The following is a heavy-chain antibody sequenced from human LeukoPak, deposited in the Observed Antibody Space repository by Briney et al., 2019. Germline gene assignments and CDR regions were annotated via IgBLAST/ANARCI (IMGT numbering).Heavy chain of an antibody. Sequence: PGGSLRLSCAAPGITFSSYAMTWVRQAPGKGLEWVSAISGSSVNTYYADSVKGRFTISRDNAKNSLYLQMNSLRAEDTAVYYCARDPGRSGGSCYSDYWGQGTLVTVSS. CDR2: ISGSSVNT. CDR1: GITFSSYA. D-gene: IGHD2-15*01. V-gene: IGHV3-23*01. CDR3: ARDPGRSGGSCYSDY. J-gene: IGHJ4*02.